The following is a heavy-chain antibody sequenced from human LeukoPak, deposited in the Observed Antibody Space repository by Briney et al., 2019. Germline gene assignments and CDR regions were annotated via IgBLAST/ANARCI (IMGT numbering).Heavy chain of an antibody. Sequence: SVKVSCKASGGTFSSYAISWVRQAPGQGLEWMGGIIPIFGTANYAQKFQGRVTITADKSTSTAYMELSSLRSEDTAVYYCARVLFYSSGNKSNRVDYWGQGTLVTVSS. CDR1: GGTFSSYA. J-gene: IGHJ4*02. D-gene: IGHD6-19*01. CDR3: ARVLFYSSGNKSNRVDY. CDR2: IIPIFGTA. V-gene: IGHV1-69*06.